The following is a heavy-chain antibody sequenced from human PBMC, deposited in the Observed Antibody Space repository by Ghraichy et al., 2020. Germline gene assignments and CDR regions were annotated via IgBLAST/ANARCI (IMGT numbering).Heavy chain of an antibody. J-gene: IGHJ3*01. CDR1: GFMFSSYW. D-gene: IGHD1-1*01. V-gene: IGHV3-7*01. CDR3: AKCRGTTWNDALDV. Sequence: GGSLRLSCAESGFMFSSYWVTWVRQAPGKGLEWVANVKPDGGEKNYVGSGKGRFTISRDNAKKSLYLQMNSLRAEDTAVYYCAKCRGTTWNDALDVWGQGTMVTVSS. CDR2: VKPDGGEK.